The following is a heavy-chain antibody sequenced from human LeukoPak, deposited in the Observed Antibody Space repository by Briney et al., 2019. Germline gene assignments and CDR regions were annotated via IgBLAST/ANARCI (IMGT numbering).Heavy chain of an antibody. CDR2: ISSSGSTI. CDR3: ARDRYQDAFDI. Sequence: GGSLRLSCAASGFTFSSYEMNWVRQARAKGLEGVSYISSSGSTIYYADSVKGRFTISRDNAKNSLYLQMNSLRAEDTAVYYCARDRYQDAFDIWGQGTMVTVSS. J-gene: IGHJ3*02. CDR1: GFTFSSYE. D-gene: IGHD2-2*01. V-gene: IGHV3-48*03.